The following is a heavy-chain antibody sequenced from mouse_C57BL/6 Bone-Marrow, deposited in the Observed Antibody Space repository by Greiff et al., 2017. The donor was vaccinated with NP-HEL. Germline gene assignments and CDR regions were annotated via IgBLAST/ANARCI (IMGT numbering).Heavy chain of an antibody. CDR3: AREGGWTS. V-gene: IGHV3-6*01. CDR1: GYSITSGYY. D-gene: IGHD2-3*01. CDR2: ISYDGSN. Sequence: EVQRVESGPGLVKPSQSLSLTCSVTGYSITSGYYWNWIRQFPGNKLEWMGYISYDGSNNYNPSLKNRISITRDTSKNQFFLKLNSVTTEDTATYYCAREGGWTSWGQGTSVTVSS. J-gene: IGHJ4*01.